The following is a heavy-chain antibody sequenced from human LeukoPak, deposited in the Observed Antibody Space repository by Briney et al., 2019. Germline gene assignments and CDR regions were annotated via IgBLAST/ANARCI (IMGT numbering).Heavy chain of an antibody. D-gene: IGHD6-19*01. CDR3: AEAAVSGWSRTTQFDY. CDR1: GFTFSSYA. CDR2: ISGSGGST. J-gene: IGHJ4*02. Sequence: PGGSLRLSCAASGFTFSSYAMSWVRQAPGKGLEWVSAISGSGGSTYYADSVKGRFTISRDNSKNTLHLQMNSLRAEDTAVYYCAEAAVSGWSRTTQFDYWGQGTLVTVSS. V-gene: IGHV3-23*01.